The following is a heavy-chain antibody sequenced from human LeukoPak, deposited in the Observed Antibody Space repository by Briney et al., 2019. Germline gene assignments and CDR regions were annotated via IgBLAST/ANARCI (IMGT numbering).Heavy chain of an antibody. CDR1: GYTFTSYD. CDR3: ARGPHYCTNGVCYDY. Sequence: GASVMVSCKASGYTFTSYDINWVRQATGQGLEWMGWMNPNSGNTGYAQKFQGRVTMTRNTSISTAYMELSSLRSEDTAAYYCARGPHYCTNGVCYDYWGQGTLVTVSS. CDR2: MNPNSGNT. D-gene: IGHD2-8*01. J-gene: IGHJ4*02. V-gene: IGHV1-8*01.